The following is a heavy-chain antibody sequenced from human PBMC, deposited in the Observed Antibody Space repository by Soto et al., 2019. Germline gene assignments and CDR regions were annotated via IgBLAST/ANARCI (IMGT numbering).Heavy chain of an antibody. CDR3: ARFLGYCSGGSCYENYYYYGMDV. D-gene: IGHD2-15*01. Sequence: GESLKISCKGSGYTFTSYWIGWVRQMPGKGLEWRGIIYPGDSDTRYSPSFQGQVTISADKSISTAYLQWSSLKASDTAMYYCARFLGYCSGGSCYENYYYYGMDVWGQGTTVTVSS. V-gene: IGHV5-51*01. J-gene: IGHJ6*02. CDR1: GYTFTSYW. CDR2: IYPGDSDT.